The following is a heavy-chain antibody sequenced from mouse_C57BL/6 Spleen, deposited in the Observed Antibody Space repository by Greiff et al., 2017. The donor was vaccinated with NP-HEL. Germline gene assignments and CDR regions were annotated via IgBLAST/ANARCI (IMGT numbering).Heavy chain of an antibody. CDR2: IRNKANGYTT. J-gene: IGHJ2*01. Sequence: EVQLVESGGGLVQPGGSLSLSCAASGFTFTDYYMSWVRQPPGKALEWLGFIRNKANGYTTEYSASVKGRFTISRDNSQSILYLQMNALRAEDSATYYCARYGNWGGYFDYWGQGTTLTVSS. CDR3: ARYGNWGGYFDY. V-gene: IGHV7-3*01. CDR1: GFTFTDYY.